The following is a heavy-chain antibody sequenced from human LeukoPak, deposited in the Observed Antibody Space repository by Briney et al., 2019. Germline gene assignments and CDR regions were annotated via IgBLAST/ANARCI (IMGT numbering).Heavy chain of an antibody. V-gene: IGHV4-38-2*02. CDR2: IYHSGST. D-gene: IGHD3-22*01. Sequence: PSETLSLTCTVSGYSISSGYYWGWIRQPPGKGLEWIGSIYHSGSTYYNPSLKSRVTISVDTSKNQFSLKLSSVTAADTAVYYCARGSLSCGYYYETHFDYWGQGTLVTVSS. J-gene: IGHJ4*02. CDR1: GYSISSGYY. CDR3: ARGSLSCGYYYETHFDY.